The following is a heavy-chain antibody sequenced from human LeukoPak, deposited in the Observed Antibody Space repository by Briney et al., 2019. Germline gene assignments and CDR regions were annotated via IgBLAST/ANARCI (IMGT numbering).Heavy chain of an antibody. D-gene: IGHD6-13*01. CDR2: INHSGST. CDR1: GGSFSGYY. V-gene: IGHV4-34*01. J-gene: IGHJ5*02. CDR3: ARDKGRIAAVRGNWFDP. Sequence: SETLSLTCAVYGGSFSGYYWSWIRQPPGKGLELIGEINHSGSTNYNPSLKSRVTISVDTSKNQFSLKLSSVTAADTAVYYCARDKGRIAAVRGNWFDPWGQGTLVTVSS.